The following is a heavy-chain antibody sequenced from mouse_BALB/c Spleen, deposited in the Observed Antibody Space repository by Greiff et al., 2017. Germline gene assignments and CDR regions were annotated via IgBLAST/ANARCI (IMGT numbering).Heavy chain of an antibody. V-gene: IGHV1-82*01. CDR2: IYPGDGDT. CDR1: GYAFSSSW. D-gene: IGHD2-10*02. J-gene: IGHJ1*01. Sequence: QVQLQQSGPELVKPGASVKISCKASGYAFSSSWMNWVKQRPGQGLEWIGRIYPGDGDTNYNGKFKGKATLTADKSSSTAYMQLSSLTSVDSAVYFCARSYGNYWYFDVWGAGTTVTVSS. CDR3: ARSYGNYWYFDV.